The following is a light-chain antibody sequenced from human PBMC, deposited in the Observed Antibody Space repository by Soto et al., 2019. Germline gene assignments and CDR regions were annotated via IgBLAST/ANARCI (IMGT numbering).Light chain of an antibody. Sequence: EIVMRQSPSTLSVSPGERATLSCRASQSVTSNLAWYQQKPGRAPRLLIYGASTRDTGIPARFSGSGSGTEFTFTISSLQSEDIATYYCQQYVNRPYTFGGGTKVDIK. J-gene: IGKJ4*01. CDR1: QSVTSN. V-gene: IGKV3-15*01. CDR3: QQYVNRPYT. CDR2: GAS.